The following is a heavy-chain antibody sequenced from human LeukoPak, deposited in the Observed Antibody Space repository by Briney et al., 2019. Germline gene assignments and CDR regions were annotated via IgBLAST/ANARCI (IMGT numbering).Heavy chain of an antibody. D-gene: IGHD3-10*01. CDR2: IIPILGIV. Sequence: SVNVSCKASGGTFSSYGISWVRQAPGQGVEWVGRIIPILGIVKNAQKFQGRVTITADKSTSTAYMDLSSLKSEDTAVYYSARDSVYFGSGSYRFDPWGQGTLVTVSS. V-gene: IGHV1-69*04. CDR1: GGTFSSYG. CDR3: ARDSVYFGSGSYRFDP. J-gene: IGHJ5*02.